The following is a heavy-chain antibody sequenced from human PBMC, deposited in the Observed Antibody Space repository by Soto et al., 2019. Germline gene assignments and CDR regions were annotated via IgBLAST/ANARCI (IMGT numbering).Heavy chain of an antibody. V-gene: IGHV4-59*01. J-gene: IGHJ5*01. CDR1: SDSMTSYY. CDR2: IYHSGIT. Sequence: PETLSLTCPVSSDSMTSYYWSWIRQPPGKGLECIGYIYHSGITNYNPSLKSRVTISLDTSKTQFSLRLSFVTAADTAVYYCARMRLFSFSDSWGQGTVVTVSS. CDR3: ARMRLFSFSDS.